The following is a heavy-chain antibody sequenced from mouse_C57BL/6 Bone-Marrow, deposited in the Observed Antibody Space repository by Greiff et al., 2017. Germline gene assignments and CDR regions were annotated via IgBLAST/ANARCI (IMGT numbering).Heavy chain of an antibody. D-gene: IGHD2-3*01. Sequence: QVQLQQSGPGLVQPSQSLSITCTVSGFLLTSYGVHWVRQSPGKGLEWLGVIWSGGSTDYNAAFISRLSISKDNSKSQVFFKMNSLQADDTAIYYCARNLRLLRFAYWGQGTLVTVSA. V-gene: IGHV2-2*01. CDR3: ARNLRLLRFAY. CDR1: GFLLTSYG. J-gene: IGHJ3*01. CDR2: IWSGGST.